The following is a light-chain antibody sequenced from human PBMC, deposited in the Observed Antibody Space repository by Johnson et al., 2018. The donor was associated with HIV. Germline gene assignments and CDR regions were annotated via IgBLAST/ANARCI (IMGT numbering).Light chain of an antibody. V-gene: IGLV1-51*01. CDR2: ETN. CDR3: GTWDSSLSAYV. J-gene: IGLJ1*01. CDR1: SSNIGNNY. Sequence: QSVLTQPPSVSAAPGQKVTISCSGSSSNIGNNYVSWYQQLPGTAPKLLIYETNKRPSEIPDQFSGSKSGTSATLGITGLQTEDEAEYYCGTWDSSLSAYVFGTGTKVTVL.